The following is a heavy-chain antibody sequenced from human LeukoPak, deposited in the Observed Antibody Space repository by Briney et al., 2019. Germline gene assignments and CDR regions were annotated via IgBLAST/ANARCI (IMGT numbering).Heavy chain of an antibody. V-gene: IGHV3-48*03. CDR2: NYWSGTTI. Sequence: PGGSLRLSCVASGFTFSSYEMSWVRQAPGKGLEWVSYNYWSGTTIYYADSVKGRFTISRDNAKNSLYLQMNSLRAEDTAVYYCARDKVLLWFGELGGLLDYWGQGTLVTVSS. CDR3: ARDKVLLWFGELGGLLDY. J-gene: IGHJ4*02. CDR1: GFTFSSYE. D-gene: IGHD3-10*01.